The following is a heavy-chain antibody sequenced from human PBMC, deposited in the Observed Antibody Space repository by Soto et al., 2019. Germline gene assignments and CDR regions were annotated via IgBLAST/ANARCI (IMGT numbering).Heavy chain of an antibody. V-gene: IGHV3-30*18. CDR2: VSHDGSNK. CDR3: ANDTSFYSSSGYYIFDY. D-gene: IGHD3-22*01. J-gene: IGHJ4*02. Sequence: QVQLVESGGGVVQPERSLRLSCEASGFIFSSYGMHWVRQAPGKGLEWVAVVSHDGSNKKYVDSVEGRFTISRDNSKNTLYLQMNSLRAEDTAVYYCANDTSFYSSSGYYIFDYWGQGTLVTVSS. CDR1: GFIFSSYG.